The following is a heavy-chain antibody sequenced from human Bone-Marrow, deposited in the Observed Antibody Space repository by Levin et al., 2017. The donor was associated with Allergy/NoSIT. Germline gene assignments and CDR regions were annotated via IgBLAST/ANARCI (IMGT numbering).Heavy chain of an antibody. CDR1: GGSISSGGYY. D-gene: IGHD2-15*01. J-gene: IGHJ3*02. V-gene: IGHV4-31*03. CDR3: AILGYCSGGSCYGRAFDI. CDR2: IYYSGST. Sequence: PSETLSLTCTVSGGSISSGGYYWSWIRQHPGKGLEWIGYIYYSGSTYYNPSLKSRVTISVDTSKNQFSLKLSSVTAADTAVYYCAILGYCSGGSCYGRAFDIWGQGTMVTVSS.